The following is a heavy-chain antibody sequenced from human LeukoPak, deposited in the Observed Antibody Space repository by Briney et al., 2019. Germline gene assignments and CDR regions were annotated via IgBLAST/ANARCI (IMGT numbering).Heavy chain of an antibody. CDR2: INAGNGNT. V-gene: IGHV1-3*03. J-gene: IGHJ3*02. CDR1: GYTFTSYG. Sequence: ASVKVSCKASGYTFTSYGISWVRQAPGQGLEWMGWINAGNGNTKYSQVFQGRVTITRDTSASTAYMELSSLRSEDMAVYYCARGEPAMSGYYFEGAFDIWGQGTMVTVSS. CDR3: ARGEPAMSGYYFEGAFDI. D-gene: IGHD3-22*01.